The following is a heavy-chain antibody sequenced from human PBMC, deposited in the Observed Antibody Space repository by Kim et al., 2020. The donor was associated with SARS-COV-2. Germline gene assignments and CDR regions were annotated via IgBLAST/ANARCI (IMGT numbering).Heavy chain of an antibody. CDR1: GFTFSSYG. D-gene: IGHD6-19*01. V-gene: IGHV3-33*05. CDR2: VSYDGSNK. Sequence: GGSLRLSCAASGFTFSSYGMHWVRQAPGKGLEWVAVVSYDGSNKYYADSVKGRFTISRDNSKNTLYLQMNSLRAEDTAVYYCVRGAYSSGCVDFEYWGHRDLVTLSS. CDR3: VRGAYSSGCVDFEY. J-gene: IGHJ4*01.